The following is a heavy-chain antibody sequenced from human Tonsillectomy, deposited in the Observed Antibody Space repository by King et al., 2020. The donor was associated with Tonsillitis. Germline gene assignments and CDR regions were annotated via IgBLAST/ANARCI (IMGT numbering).Heavy chain of an antibody. CDR1: GGTFSSYA. J-gene: IGHJ5*02. CDR3: ARDQGGYCSGGSCPNWFDP. D-gene: IGHD2-15*01. Sequence: QLVQSGAEVKKPGSSVKVSCKASGGTFSSYAISWVRQAPGQGLEWMGGSIPISGTANYAQKFQVRVPITADESTRTAYMGLSSLRSEDTAVYYCARDQGGYCSGGSCPNWFDPWGQGTLVTVSS. CDR2: SIPISGTA. V-gene: IGHV1-69*01.